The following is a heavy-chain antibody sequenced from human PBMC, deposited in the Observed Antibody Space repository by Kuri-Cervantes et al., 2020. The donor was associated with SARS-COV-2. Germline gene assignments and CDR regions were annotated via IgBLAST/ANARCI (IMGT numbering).Heavy chain of an antibody. CDR3: AKGDRAATPGYYYYGMDV. Sequence: GESLKISCAASGFTFSSYWMHWVRQAPGKGLEWVSAISGSGGSTYYADSVKGRFTISRDNSKNTLYLQMNSLRAEDTAVYYCAKGDRAATPGYYYYGMDVWGQGTTVTVSS. D-gene: IGHD2-15*01. CDR2: ISGSGGST. CDR1: GFTFSSYW. V-gene: IGHV3-23*01. J-gene: IGHJ6*02.